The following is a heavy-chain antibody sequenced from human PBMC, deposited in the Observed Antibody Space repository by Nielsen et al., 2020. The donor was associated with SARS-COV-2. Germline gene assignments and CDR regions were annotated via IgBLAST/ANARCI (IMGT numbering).Heavy chain of an antibody. D-gene: IGHD6-13*01. Sequence: GESLKIFCAASGFTFSSYWMHWVRQAPGKGLVWVSRIKSDGSSISYADSVKGRFTISRDNAKNTLYLQMNSLGVDDTAMYYCARGGAAAVIDNWGQGTLVTVSS. CDR3: ARGGAAAVIDN. CDR1: GFTFSSYW. V-gene: IGHV3-74*01. J-gene: IGHJ4*02. CDR2: IKSDGSSI.